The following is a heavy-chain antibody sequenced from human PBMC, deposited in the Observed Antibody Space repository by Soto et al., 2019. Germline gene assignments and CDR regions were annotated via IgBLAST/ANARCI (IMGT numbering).Heavy chain of an antibody. Sequence: GGSLRLSCAASGFTFSSNYMSWVRQAPGKGLEWVSVIYSCGSTYYADSLKSRLTIYSHNSKNTLYLQMNSLGAEDTAVYYCASDPSDLGYMDVWGKGTTVTVSS. J-gene: IGHJ6*03. D-gene: IGHD7-27*01. CDR3: ASDPSDLGYMDV. CDR2: IYSCGST. CDR1: GFTFSSNY. V-gene: IGHV3-53*04.